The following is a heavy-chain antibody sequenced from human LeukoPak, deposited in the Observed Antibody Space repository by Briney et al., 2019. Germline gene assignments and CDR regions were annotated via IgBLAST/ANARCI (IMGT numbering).Heavy chain of an antibody. J-gene: IGHJ6*03. CDR2: IYTSGST. CDR1: GGSISSYY. Sequence: SETLSLTCTVSGGSISSYYWSWIRQPAGKGLEWIGRIYTSGSTNYNPSLKSRVTMSVDTSKNQFSLKLSSVTAADTAVYYCARGPSKYYYYYYMDVWGKGTTVTISS. CDR3: ARGPSKYYYYYYMDV. V-gene: IGHV4-4*07.